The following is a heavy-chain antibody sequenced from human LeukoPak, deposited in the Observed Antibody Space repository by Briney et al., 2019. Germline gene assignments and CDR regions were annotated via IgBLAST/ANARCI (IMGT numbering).Heavy chain of an antibody. CDR1: GFTFSSYS. V-gene: IGHV3-48*02. J-gene: IGHJ6*02. D-gene: IGHD3/OR15-3a*01. Sequence: GGSLRLSCAASGFTFSSYSMNWVRQAPGKGLEWVSYISSSSSTIYYADSVKGRFTISRDNAKNSLYLQMNSLRDEDTAVYYCARDRFGVLDESGYYYYYGMDVWGQGTTVTVPS. CDR3: ARDRFGVLDESGYYYYYGMDV. CDR2: ISSSSSTI.